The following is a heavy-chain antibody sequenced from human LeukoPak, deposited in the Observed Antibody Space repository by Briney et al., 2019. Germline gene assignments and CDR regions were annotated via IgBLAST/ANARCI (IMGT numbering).Heavy chain of an antibody. CDR1: EFIFSGYS. Sequence: GGSLGLSCAAPEFIFSGYSFNWVRQAPGKGLEWVSYISKTSETKHYADSVKGRFTISRDNSKNTLYLQMNSLRAEDTAVYYCARSSLHDSASAFDYWGQGTLVTVSS. CDR2: ISKTSETK. D-gene: IGHD3-10*01. V-gene: IGHV3-48*01. CDR3: ARSSLHDSASAFDY. J-gene: IGHJ4*02.